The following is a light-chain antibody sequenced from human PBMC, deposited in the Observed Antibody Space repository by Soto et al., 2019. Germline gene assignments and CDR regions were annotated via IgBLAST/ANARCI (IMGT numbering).Light chain of an antibody. CDR1: QSVSSSF. V-gene: IGKV3-20*01. CDR2: GAS. J-gene: IGKJ3*01. CDR3: QQYDSSPRT. Sequence: EIVLTQSPGTLSLSPGERATLSCRASQSVSSSFLAWYQQKPGQAPRLLIYGASIMATGIPYRFSGSGSGTDFTLTISRLEPEDFAVYYCQQYDSSPRTFGPGTKVDIK.